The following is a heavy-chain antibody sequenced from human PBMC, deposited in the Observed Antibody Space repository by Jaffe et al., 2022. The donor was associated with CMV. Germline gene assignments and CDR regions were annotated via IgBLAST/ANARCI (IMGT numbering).Heavy chain of an antibody. CDR1: GYTFTGYY. J-gene: IGHJ4*02. CDR2: INPNSGGT. D-gene: IGHD3-3*01. V-gene: IGHV1-2*02. Sequence: QVQLVQSGAEVKKPGASVKVSCKASGYTFTGYYMHWVRQAPGQGLEWMGWINPNSGGTNYAQKFQGRVTMTRDTSISTAYMELSRLRSDDTAVYYCARDPVNDVLRFLEWLFYFDYWGQGTLVTVSS. CDR3: ARDPVNDVLRFLEWLFYFDY.